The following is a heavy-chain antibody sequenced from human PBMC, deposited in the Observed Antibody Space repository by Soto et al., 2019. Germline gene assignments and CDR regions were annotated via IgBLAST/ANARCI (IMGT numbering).Heavy chain of an antibody. V-gene: IGHV4-39*01. CDR2: MYHSGTT. J-gene: IGHJ4*02. Sequence: SETLSLTCTVSGVSLSSSSHYWGWIRQPPGKGLEWIGSMYHSGTTYYNPSLKSRVTISVDTSKNQFSLKLRSLIAADTAVYYCARRGYGGYDYWGQGTLVTVSS. D-gene: IGHD4-17*01. CDR1: GVSLSSSSHY. CDR3: ARRGYGGYDY.